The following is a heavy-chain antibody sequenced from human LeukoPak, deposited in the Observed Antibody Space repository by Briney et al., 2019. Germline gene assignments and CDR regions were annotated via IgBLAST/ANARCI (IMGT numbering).Heavy chain of an antibody. Sequence: SETLSLTCSVSGGSVSSCYWGWIRQPPGKGLEWIGYIYYGGTTYYNPSLKSRVTISVDTSSNHVSLRLTSVTATDTAAYFCARRGSSGHYGGWFDPWGPGTLVTVSS. CDR3: ARRGSSGHYGGWFDP. J-gene: IGHJ5*02. CDR2: IYYGGTT. CDR1: GGSVSSCY. D-gene: IGHD6-19*01. V-gene: IGHV4-59*08.